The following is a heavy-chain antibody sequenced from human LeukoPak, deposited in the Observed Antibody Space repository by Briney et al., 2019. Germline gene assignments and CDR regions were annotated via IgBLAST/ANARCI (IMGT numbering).Heavy chain of an antibody. CDR2: IGGSGEST. D-gene: IGHD6-19*01. CDR1: GFTFSAYA. V-gene: IGHV3-23*01. CDR3: ARDGASGCPDY. J-gene: IGHJ4*02. Sequence: AGGSLRLSCGASGFTFSAYAMSWVRQGPLKGLEWVSAIGGSGESTDYADSVKGRFIISRDNSKNAVYLQMNSLRAEDSAVYYCARDGASGCPDYWGQGTLVTVSS.